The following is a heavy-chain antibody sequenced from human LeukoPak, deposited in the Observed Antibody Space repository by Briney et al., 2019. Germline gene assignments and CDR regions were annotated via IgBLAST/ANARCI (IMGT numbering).Heavy chain of an antibody. V-gene: IGHV4-34*01. CDR3: ARGLGSSFLYYYYYYMDV. D-gene: IGHD6-6*01. CDR2: INHSGCT. CDR1: GGSFSGYY. J-gene: IGHJ6*03. Sequence: SETLSLTCAVYGGSFSGYYWSWIRQPPGKGLEWIGEINHSGCTNYNPSLKSRVTISVDTSKNQFSLKLSSVTAADTAVYYCARGLGSSFLYYYYYYMDVWGKGTTVTVSS.